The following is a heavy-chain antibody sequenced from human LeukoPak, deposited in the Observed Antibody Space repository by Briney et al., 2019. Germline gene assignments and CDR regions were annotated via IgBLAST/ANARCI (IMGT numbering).Heavy chain of an antibody. J-gene: IGHJ5*02. CDR2: ISYDGSNK. V-gene: IGHV3-30*03. CDR1: GFTFSSYG. CDR3: ARDGGYGSGPSWFDP. Sequence: PGGSLRLSCAASGFTFSSYGMHWVRQAPGKGLEWVAVISYDGSNKYYADSVKGRFTISRDNSKNTLYLQMSSLRAEDTAVYYCARDGGYGSGPSWFDPWGQGTLVTVSS. D-gene: IGHD3-10*01.